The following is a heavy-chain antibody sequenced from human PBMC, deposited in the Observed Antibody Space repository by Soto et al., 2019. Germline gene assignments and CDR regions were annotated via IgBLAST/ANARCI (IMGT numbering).Heavy chain of an antibody. CDR2: ITWDSFSR. J-gene: IGHJ6*02. CDR3: AKVPRLGEVAEFYGMDV. V-gene: IGHV3-9*01. D-gene: IGHD3-16*01. Sequence: PGGSLRLSCSASGRKLDDYAIHWVRRGPGKGLEWVSGITWDSFSRVYADSVKGRFTISRDNAKRSVYLQMNILKAEDTALYYCAKVPRLGEVAEFYGMDVWGQGTTVTVSS. CDR1: GRKLDDYA.